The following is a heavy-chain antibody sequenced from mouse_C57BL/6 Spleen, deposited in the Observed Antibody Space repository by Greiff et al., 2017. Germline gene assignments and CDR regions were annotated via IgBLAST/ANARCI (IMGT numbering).Heavy chain of an antibody. V-gene: IGHV1-54*01. CDR3: AGRKYGGTGGYRDY. J-gene: IGHJ2*01. D-gene: IGHD1-1*02. Sequence: VQLQQSGAELVRPGASVKVSCKASGYAFTNYFIEWVKQRPGQGLEWIGVINPGSGGTNYNEKFKGKATLTADTSSSTAYMQLSSLTSEDSAVYFCAGRKYGGTGGYRDYWGQGTTLTVSS. CDR1: GYAFTNYF. CDR2: INPGSGGT.